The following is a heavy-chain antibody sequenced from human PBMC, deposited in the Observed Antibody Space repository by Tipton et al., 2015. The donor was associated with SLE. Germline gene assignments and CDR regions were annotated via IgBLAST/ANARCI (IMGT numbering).Heavy chain of an antibody. Sequence: SLRLSCTASGFKFSSFDLYWVRQRTGEGLEWVSGIRTTGDTYYPDSVKGRFTISRENAKNSLSLQMNSLRVEDTAVYYCARDLRIHNSWGQGTLVTVSS. CDR2: IRTTGDT. V-gene: IGHV3-13*01. CDR1: GFKFSSFD. D-gene: IGHD5/OR15-5a*01. J-gene: IGHJ5*02. CDR3: ARDLRIHNS.